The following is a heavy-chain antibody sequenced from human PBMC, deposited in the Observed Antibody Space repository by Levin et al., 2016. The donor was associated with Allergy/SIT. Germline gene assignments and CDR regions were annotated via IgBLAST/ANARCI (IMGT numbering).Heavy chain of an antibody. V-gene: IGHV4-4*07. CDR2: IYTSGST. D-gene: IGHD7-27*01. J-gene: IGHJ3*02. CDR1: GGSISRYY. CDR3: ARAALGNRAFDI. Sequence: SETLSLTCTVSGGSISRYYWSCIRQPAGKGLEWIGRIYTSGSTNYNPSLKSRVTMSVDTSKNQFSLKLTSVTAADTAVYYCARAALGNRAFDIWGQGTLVTVSS.